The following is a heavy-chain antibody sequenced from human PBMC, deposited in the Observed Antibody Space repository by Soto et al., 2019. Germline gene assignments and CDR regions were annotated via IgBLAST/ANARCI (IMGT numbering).Heavy chain of an antibody. J-gene: IGHJ5*02. CDR1: GGTFSSYA. Sequence: QVQLVQSGAEVKKPGSSVKVSCKASGGTFSSYAISWVRQAPAQGLEWMGGIIPIFGTANYAQKFQGRVTITADESTSTAYMELSSLRSEDTAVYYCARVRFGGVIVIPGSWFDPWGQGTLVTVSS. CDR2: IIPIFGTA. CDR3: ARVRFGGVIVIPGSWFDP. D-gene: IGHD3-16*02. V-gene: IGHV1-69*01.